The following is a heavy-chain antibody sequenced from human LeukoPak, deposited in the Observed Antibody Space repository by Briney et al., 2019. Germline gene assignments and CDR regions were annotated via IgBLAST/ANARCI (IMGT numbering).Heavy chain of an antibody. CDR2: INHSGST. CDR3: ARVRLFDGMDV. V-gene: IGHV4-34*01. Sequence: SETPSLTCAVYGGSFSGYYWSWIRQPPGKGLEWIGEINHSGSTNYNPSLKSRVTISVDTSKNQFSLKLSSVTAADTAVYYCARVRLFDGMDVWGQGTTVTVSS. J-gene: IGHJ6*02. D-gene: IGHD1-1*01. CDR1: GGSFSGYY.